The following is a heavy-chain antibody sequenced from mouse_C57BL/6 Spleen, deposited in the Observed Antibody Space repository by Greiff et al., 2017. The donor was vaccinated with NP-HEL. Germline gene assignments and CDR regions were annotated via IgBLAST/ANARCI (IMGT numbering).Heavy chain of an antibody. Sequence: EVKLMESGGGLVKPGGSLKLSCAASGFTFSDYGMHWVRQAPEKGLEWVAYISSGSSTIYYADTVKGRFTISRDNAKNTLFLQMTSLRSEDTAMYYCANLLLPMDYWGQGTSVTVSS. CDR3: ANLLLPMDY. D-gene: IGHD1-1*01. J-gene: IGHJ4*01. V-gene: IGHV5-17*01. CDR2: ISSGSSTI. CDR1: GFTFSDYG.